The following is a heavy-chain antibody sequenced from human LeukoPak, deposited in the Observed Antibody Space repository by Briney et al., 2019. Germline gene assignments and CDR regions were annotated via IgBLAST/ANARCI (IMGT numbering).Heavy chain of an antibody. CDR3: ARDPRPGPYSSSPANY. Sequence: GGSLRLSCAASGFTFSSYSMNWVRQAPGKGLEWVSSISSSSSYIYYADSVKGRFTISRDNAKNSLYLQMNSLRAEDTAVYYCARDPRPGPYSSSPANYWGQGTLVTVSS. V-gene: IGHV3-21*01. CDR1: GFTFSSYS. D-gene: IGHD6-6*01. J-gene: IGHJ4*02. CDR2: ISSSSSYI.